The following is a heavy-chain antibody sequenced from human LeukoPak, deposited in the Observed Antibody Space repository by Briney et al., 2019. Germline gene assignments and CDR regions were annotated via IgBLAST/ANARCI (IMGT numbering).Heavy chain of an antibody. D-gene: IGHD6-13*01. J-gene: IGHJ5*02. Sequence: SEPLSLTCAVYGGSFSAYYWSWIRQPPGKGLEWIGEIDHSGSTNYNPSLKSRVTISIDTSKNQFSLEMSSVTAADTAVYYCARGRGARSSRWYNWFDPWGQGTLVTVSS. CDR1: GGSFSAYY. V-gene: IGHV4-34*01. CDR2: IDHSGST. CDR3: ARGRGARSSRWYNWFDP.